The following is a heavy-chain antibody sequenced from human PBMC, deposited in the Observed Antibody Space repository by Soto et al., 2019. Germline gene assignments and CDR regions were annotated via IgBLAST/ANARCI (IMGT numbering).Heavy chain of an antibody. CDR2: ISAGGGST. Sequence: PGGSLRLSCAASGFTFCSYALSWVRQAPGKGPEWVSAISAGGGSTYYADSVKGRFTISRDSSKSALYLQMNSLRAEDTAVYYCAKRLNNAYNYYYMDVWGMGTTVTVSS. CDR1: GFTFCSYA. V-gene: IGHV3-23*01. CDR3: AKRLNNAYNYYYMDV. J-gene: IGHJ6*03. D-gene: IGHD1-20*01.